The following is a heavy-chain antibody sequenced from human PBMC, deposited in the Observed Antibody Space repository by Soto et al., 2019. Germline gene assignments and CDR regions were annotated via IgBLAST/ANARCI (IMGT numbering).Heavy chain of an antibody. CDR3: ARLPVGFWSGYSYYGMDV. Sequence: GESLKISCKGSGYSFTSYWIGWVRQMPGKGLEWMGIIYPGDSDTRYSPSFQGQVTISADKSISTAYLQWSSLKASDTAMYYCARLPVGFWSGYSYYGMDVWGQGTTVTVSS. CDR2: IYPGDSDT. D-gene: IGHD3-3*01. J-gene: IGHJ6*02. V-gene: IGHV5-51*01. CDR1: GYSFTSYW.